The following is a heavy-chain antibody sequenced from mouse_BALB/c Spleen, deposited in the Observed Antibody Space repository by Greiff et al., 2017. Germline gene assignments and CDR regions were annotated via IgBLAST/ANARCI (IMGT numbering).Heavy chain of an antibody. D-gene: IGHD2-4*01. Sequence: EVKLMESGPELVKPGASVKISCKASGYTFTDYNMHWVKQSHGKSLEWIGYIYPYNGGTGYNQKFKSKATLTVDNSSSTAYMELRSLTSEDSAVYYCARAIYYDYEGFFAYWGQGTLVTVSA. J-gene: IGHJ3*01. V-gene: IGHV1S29*02. CDR3: ARAIYYDYEGFFAY. CDR1: GYTFTDYN. CDR2: IYPYNGGT.